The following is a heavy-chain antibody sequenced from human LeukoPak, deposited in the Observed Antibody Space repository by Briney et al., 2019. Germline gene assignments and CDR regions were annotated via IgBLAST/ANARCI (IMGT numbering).Heavy chain of an antibody. Sequence: AGGSLRLSCAASGFTFDDYGMSWVRQAPGEGLGWVSGINWNGGSTGYADSVKGRFTISRDNAKNSLYLQMNSLRAEDTALYYCAKDPYDDYGDYFFDYWGQGTLVTVSS. V-gene: IGHV3-20*04. J-gene: IGHJ4*02. CDR2: INWNGGST. D-gene: IGHD4-17*01. CDR1: GFTFDDYG. CDR3: AKDPYDDYGDYFFDY.